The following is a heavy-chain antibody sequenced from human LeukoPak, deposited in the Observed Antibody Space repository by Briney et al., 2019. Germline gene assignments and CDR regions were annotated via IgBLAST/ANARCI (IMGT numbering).Heavy chain of an antibody. CDR1: GFTVSSNY. CDR3: ARLRTPDTAMVPTYYFDY. Sequence: PRGSLRLSCAASGFTVSSNYTSCVRHSPGKGLEWGSEIYSGVRAYNADPVKGRFTNSRYNSKNKLYLQMNSLRAEDTAMYYCARLRTPDTAMVPTYYFDYWGQGTLVTASS. V-gene: IGHV3-66*04. CDR2: IYSGVRA. J-gene: IGHJ4*02. D-gene: IGHD5-18*01.